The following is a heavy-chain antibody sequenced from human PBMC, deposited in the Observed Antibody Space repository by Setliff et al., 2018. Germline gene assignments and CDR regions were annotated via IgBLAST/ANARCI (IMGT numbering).Heavy chain of an antibody. CDR2: INHSGNT. J-gene: IGHJ6*03. CDR3: TRDGVSYSNSLPRYYYHDMDV. D-gene: IGHD4-4*01. Sequence: KPSETLSLTCAAYGGTFSDYHWTWIRQSPEKGLEWIGEINHSGNTNYNPSIKSRVTISVDKSTNQFSLKLNSVTAADTAVYYCTRDGVSYSNSLPRYYYHDMDVWGKGTTVTVSS. V-gene: IGHV4-34*01. CDR1: GGTFSDYH.